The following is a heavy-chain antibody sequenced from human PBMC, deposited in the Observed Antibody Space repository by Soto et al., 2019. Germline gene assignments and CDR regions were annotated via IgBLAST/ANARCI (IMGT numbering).Heavy chain of an antibody. CDR3: ARHHYGSGSYERMDV. D-gene: IGHD3-10*01. J-gene: IGHJ6*02. CDR2: IDPSDSYT. V-gene: IGHV5-10-1*01. Sequence: HGESLKISCKGSGYSFTSYWISWVRQMPGKGLEWMGRIDPSDSYTNYSPSFQGHVTISADKSISTAYLQWSSLKASDTAMYYCARHHYGSGSYERMDVWGQGTTVTVSS. CDR1: GYSFTSYW.